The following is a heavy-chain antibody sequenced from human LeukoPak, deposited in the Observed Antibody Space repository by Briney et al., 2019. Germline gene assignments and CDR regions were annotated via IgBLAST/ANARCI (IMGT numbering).Heavy chain of an antibody. V-gene: IGHV3-23*01. CDR1: GFTFSSYG. J-gene: IGHJ4*02. Sequence: PGGSLRLSCAASGFTFSSYGMSWVRQAPGKGLEWVAGISGSAVATYHTPSVKGRFTISRDNSKKTLYLQMNNVRAEDTAVYYCARLDEKWLVGRGFDYWGQGTLVAGSS. D-gene: IGHD6-19*01. CDR2: ISGSAVAT. CDR3: ARLDEKWLVGRGFDY.